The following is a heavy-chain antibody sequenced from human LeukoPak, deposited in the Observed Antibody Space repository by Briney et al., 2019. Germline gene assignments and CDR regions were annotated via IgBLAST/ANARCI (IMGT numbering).Heavy chain of an antibody. J-gene: IGHJ4*02. CDR2: ISSSSSYI. D-gene: IGHD3-10*01. CDR3: ARLRLWFGEPKRLDY. Sequence: NPGGSLRLSCAASGFTFSSYSMNWVRQAPGKGLEWVSSISSSSSYIYYADSVKGRFTISRDNAKNSLYLQMNSLRAEDTAVYYCARLRLWFGEPKRLDYGGQGTLVTVSA. CDR1: GFTFSSYS. V-gene: IGHV3-21*01.